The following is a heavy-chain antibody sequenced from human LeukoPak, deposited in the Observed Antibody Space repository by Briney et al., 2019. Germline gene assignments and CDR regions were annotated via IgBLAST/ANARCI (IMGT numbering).Heavy chain of an antibody. V-gene: IGHV1-2*02. CDR1: GYTFTGHY. CDR3: ARDPGLKGSYWYFDL. J-gene: IGHJ2*01. CDR2: INPNSGGS. D-gene: IGHD1-26*01. Sequence: ASVSVSCKASGYTFTGHYLHWVRQAPGQGLEWMGWINPNSGGSNYVQKFQGRVTMTRDTSISTAYMELSRLRSDDTAVYYCARDPGLKGSYWYFDLWGRGTLVTVSS.